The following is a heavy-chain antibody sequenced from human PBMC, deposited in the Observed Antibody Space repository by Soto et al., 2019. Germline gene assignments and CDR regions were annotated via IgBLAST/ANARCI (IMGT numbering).Heavy chain of an antibody. D-gene: IGHD1-20*01. V-gene: IGHV2-26*01. Sequence: QVTLKESGPVLVKPTETLTLTCTVSGFSLSNARMGVSWIRQPPGKALEWLAHIFSNDEKSYSTSLKSRLTISKDTSKSQVVLTMTYMDPVDTATYYCARLPIYNWNDSDAFDIWGQGTMVTVSS. CDR2: IFSNDEK. CDR1: GFSLSNARMG. J-gene: IGHJ3*02. CDR3: ARLPIYNWNDSDAFDI.